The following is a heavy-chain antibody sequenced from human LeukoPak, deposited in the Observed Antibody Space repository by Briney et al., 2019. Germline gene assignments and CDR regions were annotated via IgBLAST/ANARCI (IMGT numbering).Heavy chain of an antibody. CDR1: GYTFTGYY. V-gene: IGHV1-2*06. CDR3: ARVRTAVAGTGGYKYVDY. Sequence: GASVKVSCKASGYTFTGYYMHWVRQAPGQGLAWMGRINPNSGGTNYAQKFQGRVTMTRDTSISTAYMELSRLRSDDTAVYYCARVRTAVAGTGGYKYVDYWGQGTLVTVSS. CDR2: INPNSGGT. D-gene: IGHD6-19*01. J-gene: IGHJ4*02.